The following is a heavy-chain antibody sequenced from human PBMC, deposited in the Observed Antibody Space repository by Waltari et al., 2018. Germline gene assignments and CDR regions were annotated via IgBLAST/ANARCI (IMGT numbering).Heavy chain of an antibody. CDR3: AKAPHFYGGEGGPFDY. CDR2: IRFDGSNK. D-gene: IGHD2-21*01. CDR1: GFTFSNYG. J-gene: IGHJ4*02. Sequence: QVQLVESGGGVVQPGGSLRLSCAASGFTFSNYGIHWVRQAPGKGLEWVAFIRFDGSNKNYADSVKGRFTISRDNSKNTLFLQMNSLRAEDTAVYYCAKAPHFYGGEGGPFDYWGQGTLVTVSS. V-gene: IGHV3-30*02.